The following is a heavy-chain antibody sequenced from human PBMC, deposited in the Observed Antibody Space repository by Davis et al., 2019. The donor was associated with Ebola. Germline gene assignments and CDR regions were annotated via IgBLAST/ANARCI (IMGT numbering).Heavy chain of an antibody. D-gene: IGHD5-24*01. J-gene: IGHJ4*02. CDR3: ARALEMATIGFDY. CDR2: INHSGST. V-gene: IGHV4-34*01. CDR1: GGSFSGYY. Sequence: PGGSLRLSCAVYGGSFSGYYWSWIRQPPGKGLEWIGEINHSGSTNYNPSLKSRVTISVDTSKNQFSLKLSSVTAADTAVYYCARALEMATIGFDYWGQGTLVTVSS.